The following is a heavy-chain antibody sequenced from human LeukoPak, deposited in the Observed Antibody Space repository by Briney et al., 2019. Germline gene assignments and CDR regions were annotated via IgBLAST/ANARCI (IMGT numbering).Heavy chain of an antibody. J-gene: IGHJ4*02. CDR2: IYYSGSA. V-gene: IGHV4-39*01. D-gene: IGHD6-6*01. CDR1: GGSISSSSYY. Sequence: SETLSLTCTVSGGSISSSSYYWGWIRQPPGKGLEWIGSIYYSGSAYYNPSLKSRVTISVDTSKNQFSLKLSSVTAADTAVYYCARQEYSIPDYWGQGTLVTVSS. CDR3: ARQEYSIPDY.